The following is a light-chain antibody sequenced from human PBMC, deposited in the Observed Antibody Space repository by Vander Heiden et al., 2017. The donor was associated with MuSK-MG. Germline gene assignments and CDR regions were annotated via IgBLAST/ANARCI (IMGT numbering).Light chain of an antibody. CDR1: QSVSSY. CDR3: QQRSNWNR. J-gene: IGKJ5*01. Sequence: EIVLTQSPATLSLSPGERATLSCRASQSVSSYLDWYQQKPGQAPRLLIYDASNSANGIPDRFSGSGYGTDFTLTSSSREPEDFAVYYGQQRSNWNRFGQGTRLEIK. V-gene: IGKV3-11*01. CDR2: DAS.